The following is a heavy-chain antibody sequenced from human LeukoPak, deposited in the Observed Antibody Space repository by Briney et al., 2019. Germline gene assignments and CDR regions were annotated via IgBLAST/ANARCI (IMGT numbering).Heavy chain of an antibody. CDR3: ARDRVLWFGELSPYYYYGMDV. CDR2: IYYSGST. D-gene: IGHD3-10*01. CDR1: GVSISSYY. Sequence: SETLSLTCTVSGVSISSYYWSWIRQPPGKGLEWIGYIYYSGSTNYNPSLKSRVTISVDTSKNQFSLKLSSVTAADTAVYYCARDRVLWFGELSPYYYYGMDVWGQGTTVTVSS. V-gene: IGHV4-59*01. J-gene: IGHJ6*02.